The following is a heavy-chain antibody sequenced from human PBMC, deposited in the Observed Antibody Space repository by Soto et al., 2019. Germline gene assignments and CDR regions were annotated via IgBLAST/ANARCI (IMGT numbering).Heavy chain of an antibody. D-gene: IGHD3-3*01. CDR3: ASHYDMWSGYLSPVDY. Sequence: QVQLVESGGDLVKPGGSLRLSCAASGYTFSDYYMSWIRQAPGKGLEWISYIDTSGTKIYYADSVKGRFTITRDYAKNSLSLVMNSLRDEDTAVYYCASHYDMWSGYLSPVDYWCQGTLVTVSS. CDR2: IDTSGTKI. CDR1: GYTFSDYY. J-gene: IGHJ4*02. V-gene: IGHV3-11*01.